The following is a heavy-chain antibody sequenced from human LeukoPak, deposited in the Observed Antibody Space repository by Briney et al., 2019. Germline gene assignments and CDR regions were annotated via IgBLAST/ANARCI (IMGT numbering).Heavy chain of an antibody. V-gene: IGHV1-3*03. CDR1: GYTFTIYA. D-gene: IGHD3-10*01. Sequence: ASVTVSCKASGYTFTIYAMHWVRQAPGQRLEWMGWINAGNGNTKYSQEFQGRVTITRDTSASTAYMELSSLRSEDMAVYYCARSYYYGSGSYFYYFDYWGQGTLVTVSS. CDR3: ARSYYYGSGSYFYYFDY. J-gene: IGHJ4*02. CDR2: INAGNGNT.